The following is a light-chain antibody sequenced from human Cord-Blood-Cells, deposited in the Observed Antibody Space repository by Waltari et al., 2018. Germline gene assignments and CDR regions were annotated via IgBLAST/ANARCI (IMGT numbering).Light chain of an antibody. CDR3: QQYGSSPLT. J-gene: IGKJ3*01. CDR2: GAS. CDR1: QSVSSSD. V-gene: IGKV3-20*01. Sequence: EIVLTQSPGTLSLSPGERATLPCRAGQSVSSSDLAWYQQKTGQAPRLLIYGASSRATGIPDRFSGSGSGTDFTLTISRLEPEDFAVYYCQQYGSSPLTFGPGTKVDIK.